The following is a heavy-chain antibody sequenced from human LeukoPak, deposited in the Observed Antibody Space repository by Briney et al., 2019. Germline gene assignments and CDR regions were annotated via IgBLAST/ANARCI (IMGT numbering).Heavy chain of an antibody. Sequence: GASVKVSCKASGYTFSDYYIHWVRQAPGQGLEWMAWINPSNGVTNYAQKFQGRVTMTRDTSISTAYMELTRLISDDTAVYYCARVGSSGWYVHPTLDYWGQGTLVTVSS. CDR1: GYTFSDYY. J-gene: IGHJ4*02. V-gene: IGHV1-2*02. D-gene: IGHD6-19*01. CDR3: ARVGSSGWYVHPTLDY. CDR2: INPSNGVT.